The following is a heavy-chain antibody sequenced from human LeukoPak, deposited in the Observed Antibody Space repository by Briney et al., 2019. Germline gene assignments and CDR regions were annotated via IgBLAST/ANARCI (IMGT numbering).Heavy chain of an antibody. J-gene: IGHJ4*02. CDR1: GFTFTSSV. CDR3: ASPSYGDYSL. D-gene: IGHD4-17*01. CDR2: INPNSGGT. Sequence: GTSVKVSCKATGFTFTSSVVQWVRQAPGQGLEWMGRINPNSGGTNYAQKFQGRVTMTRDTSISTAYMELSRLRSDDTAVYYCASPSYGDYSLWGQGTLVTVSS. V-gene: IGHV1-2*06.